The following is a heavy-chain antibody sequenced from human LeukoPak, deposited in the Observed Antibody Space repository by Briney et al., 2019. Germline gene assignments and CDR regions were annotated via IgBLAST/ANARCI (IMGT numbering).Heavy chain of an antibody. CDR1: GGTFSSYA. CDR2: IIPIFGTA. CDR3: ASPYSNRYYYYGMDV. Sequence: SVKVSCKASGGTFSSYAISWVRQAPGQGLEWMGGIIPIFGTANYAQKFQGRVTITADESTSTAYMELSSLRSEDTAVYYCASPYSNRYYYYGMDVWGQGTTVTVSS. D-gene: IGHD4-11*01. V-gene: IGHV1-69*01. J-gene: IGHJ6*02.